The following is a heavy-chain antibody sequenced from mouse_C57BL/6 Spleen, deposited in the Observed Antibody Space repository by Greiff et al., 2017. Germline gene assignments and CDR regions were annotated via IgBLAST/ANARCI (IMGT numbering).Heavy chain of an antibody. J-gene: IGHJ4*01. CDR1: GYTFTSYW. CDR2: IYPGSGST. V-gene: IGHV1-55*01. CDR3: ARGGTHCALDD. D-gene: IGHD3-3*01. Sequence: QVHVKQPGAELVKPGASVKMSCKASGYTFTSYWITWVKQRPGQGLEWIGDIYPGSGSTNYNEKFKGKATLTADKSSSTAYMQLSSLTSEDSAVYVCARGGTHCALDDWGQGTSVTVSS.